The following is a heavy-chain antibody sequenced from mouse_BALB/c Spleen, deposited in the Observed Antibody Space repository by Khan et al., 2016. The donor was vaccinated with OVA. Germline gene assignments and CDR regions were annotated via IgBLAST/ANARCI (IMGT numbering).Heavy chain of an antibody. Sequence: QIQLVQSGPELKKPGETVKISCKASGYTFTNYVMNWVKQSPGKGLKWMGWINTYTREPTYADDFKGRLAFSLETSASTAYLQINSLKNEDTATDFCARFHGGYWGKGTTLTVSS. CDR3: ARFHGGY. CDR1: GYTFTNYV. V-gene: IGHV9-3-1*01. J-gene: IGHJ2*01. CDR2: INTYTREP.